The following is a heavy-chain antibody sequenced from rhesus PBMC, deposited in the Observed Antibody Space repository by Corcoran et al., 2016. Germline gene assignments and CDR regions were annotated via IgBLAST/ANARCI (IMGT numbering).Heavy chain of an antibody. V-gene: IGHV4-80*01. J-gene: IGHJ4*01. CDR3: ARSGYGSGGVY. CDR2: INGNSGHS. D-gene: IGHD4-4*01. CDR1: GASISSNW. Sequence: QVQLQESGPGLVKPSETLSLTCAVSGASISSNWWSWLRQPPGKGREWIGEINGNSGHSYYNPSLKSRVTISKDASKNQFSLKLSSVTAADTAVYYCARSGYGSGGVYWGQGVLVTVSS.